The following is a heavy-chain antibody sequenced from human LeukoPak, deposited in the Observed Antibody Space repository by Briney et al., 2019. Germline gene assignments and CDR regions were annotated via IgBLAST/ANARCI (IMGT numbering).Heavy chain of an antibody. CDR3: AKASRDGYKSHYDY. CDR2: ISGSGGST. CDR1: GFTFSSYA. D-gene: IGHD5-24*01. J-gene: IGHJ4*02. Sequence: GGSLRLSCAASGFTFSSYAMSWVRQAPGKGLEWVSAISGSGGSTYYADSVKGRFTISRDNSKNTLYLQMNSLRAEDTAVYYCAKASRDGYKSHYDYWGQGTLATVSS. V-gene: IGHV3-23*01.